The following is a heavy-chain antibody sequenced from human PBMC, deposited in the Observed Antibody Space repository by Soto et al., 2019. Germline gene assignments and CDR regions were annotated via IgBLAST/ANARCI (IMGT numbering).Heavy chain of an antibody. D-gene: IGHD2-15*01. CDR1: GFSFSTYN. Sequence: EVRLMESGGGLVQPGGSLRLSCAASGFSFSTYNMDWVRQAPGKGPEWIAYIRTTSFTIYYADSVKGRFTISRDNDRNSLYRERNSLRDEDTAVYYCARDRCYDGTCYSASDSWGPGTLVTVSS. J-gene: IGHJ5*01. V-gene: IGHV3-48*02. CDR2: IRTTSFTI. CDR3: ARDRCYDGTCYSASDS.